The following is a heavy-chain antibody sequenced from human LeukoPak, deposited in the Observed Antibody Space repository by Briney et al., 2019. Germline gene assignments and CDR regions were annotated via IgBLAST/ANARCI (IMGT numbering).Heavy chain of an antibody. D-gene: IGHD6-13*01. J-gene: IGHJ4*02. CDR2: IKQDGSDK. Sequence: GGSLRLSCATSGFSFSTYWMSWVRQAPGKGLEWVANIKQDGSDKYYVDSVKGRFTISRDNAKNSLYLQMNSLRAEDTAVYKCARGFIGAAGFSDYWGQGTLVTVSS. V-gene: IGHV3-7*01. CDR3: ARGFIGAAGFSDY. CDR1: GFSFSTYW.